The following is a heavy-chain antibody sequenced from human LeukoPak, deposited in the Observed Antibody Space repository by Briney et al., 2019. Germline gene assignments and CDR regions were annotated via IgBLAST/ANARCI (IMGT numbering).Heavy chain of an antibody. CDR3: AREKIVVPAAKGPQFDY. CDR1: GFTFSSYW. V-gene: IGHV3-7*01. D-gene: IGHD2-2*01. Sequence: PGGSLRLSCAASGFTFSSYWMSWVRQAPGKGLEWVANIKQDGSEKYYVDSVKGRFTISRDNAKNSLYLQMNSLRAEDTAVYYCAREKIVVPAAKGPQFDYWGQGTLVTVSS. CDR2: IKQDGSEK. J-gene: IGHJ4*02.